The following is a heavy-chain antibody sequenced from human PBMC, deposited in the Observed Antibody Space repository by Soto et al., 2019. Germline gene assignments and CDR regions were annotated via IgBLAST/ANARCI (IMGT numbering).Heavy chain of an antibody. J-gene: IGHJ6*02. CDR3: AREQYSSGWPGFYYYYYGMDV. D-gene: IGHD6-19*01. CDR2: INHSGST. V-gene: IGHV4-34*01. CDR1: GGSFSGYY. Sequence: SETLSLTCAVYGGSFSGYYWSWIRQPPGKGLEWVGEINHSGSTNYNPSLKSRVTISVDTSKNQFPLKLSSVTAADTAVYYCAREQYSSGWPGFYYYYYGMDVWGQGTTVTVSS.